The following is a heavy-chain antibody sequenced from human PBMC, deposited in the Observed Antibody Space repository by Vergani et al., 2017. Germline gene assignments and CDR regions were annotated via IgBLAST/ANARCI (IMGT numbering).Heavy chain of an antibody. J-gene: IGHJ6*02. CDR1: GGSISSYY. V-gene: IGHV4-59*01. CDR3: ARESPYGDSGMDV. Sequence: QVQLQESGPGLVKPSETLSLTCTVSGGSISSYYWSWIRQPPGKRLEWIGHIYYSGSTNYNPSLKSRVTISVDTSKNQFSLKLSSVTAADTAVYYCARESPYGDSGMDVWGQGTTVTVSS. CDR2: IYYSGST. D-gene: IGHD4-17*01.